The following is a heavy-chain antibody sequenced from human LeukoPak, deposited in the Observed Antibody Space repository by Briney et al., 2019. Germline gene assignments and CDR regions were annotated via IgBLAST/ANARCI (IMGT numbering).Heavy chain of an antibody. V-gene: IGHV3-13*04. D-gene: IGHD2-15*01. Sequence: GGSLRLTCAASGLTFSGYDMFWVRQATGKGLECVSGIGTTGDTYYADSVKGRFTISTDNSKNTLFLQMNSLRAEDTAVYYCARGLPYYAPRSTPPLLEYWGQGTLVTVSS. CDR3: ARGLPYYAPRSTPPLLEY. CDR2: IGTTGDT. CDR1: GLTFSGYD. J-gene: IGHJ4*02.